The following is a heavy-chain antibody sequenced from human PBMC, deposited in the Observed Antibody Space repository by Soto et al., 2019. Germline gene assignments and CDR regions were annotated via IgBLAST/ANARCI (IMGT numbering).Heavy chain of an antibody. CDR2: TRNKANSYTT. Sequence: GGSLRLSCAASGFTLSDHYMDWVRQAPGRGLEWVGRTRNKANSYTTEYAASVKGRFTISRDYSKNSLYLQMNSLKTEDTAVYYCARALAVAGSGWFDPWGQGTLVTVSS. J-gene: IGHJ5*02. CDR1: GFTLSDHY. D-gene: IGHD6-19*01. CDR3: ARALAVAGSGWFDP. V-gene: IGHV3-72*01.